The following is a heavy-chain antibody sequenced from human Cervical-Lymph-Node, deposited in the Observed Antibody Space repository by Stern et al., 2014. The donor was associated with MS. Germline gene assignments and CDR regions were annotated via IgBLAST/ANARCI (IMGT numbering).Heavy chain of an antibody. CDR2: ISGSGGST. Sequence: EVQLVESGGGLVQPGGSLRLSCAASGFTFSSYAMSWVRQAPGKGLEWVSAISGSGGSTYYADSVKGRFTISRDNSKNTLYLQMNSLRAEDTAVYYCAKDPDYYYDSSGYYDYWGQGTLVTVSS. D-gene: IGHD3-22*01. CDR1: GFTFSSYA. J-gene: IGHJ4*02. CDR3: AKDPDYYYDSSGYYDY. V-gene: IGHV3-23*04.